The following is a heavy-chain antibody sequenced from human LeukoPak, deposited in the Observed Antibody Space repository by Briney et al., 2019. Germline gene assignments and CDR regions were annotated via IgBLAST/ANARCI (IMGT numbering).Heavy chain of an antibody. CDR2: MNPNSGNT. CDR3: ARGTTWIQPMDV. V-gene: IGHV1-8*03. CDR1: GYTFTSYD. Sequence: ASVKVSCKASGYTFTSYDINWVRQATGQRLEWMGWMNPNSGNTGYAQKFQGRVTITRNTSISTAYMELSSLRSEDTAVYYCARGTTWIQPMDVWGKGTTVTVSS. D-gene: IGHD5-18*01. J-gene: IGHJ6*03.